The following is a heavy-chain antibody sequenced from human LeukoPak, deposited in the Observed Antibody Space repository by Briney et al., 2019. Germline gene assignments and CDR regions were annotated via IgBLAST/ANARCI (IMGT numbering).Heavy chain of an antibody. CDR1: GFTFSSYA. J-gene: IGHJ4*02. D-gene: IGHD1-26*01. V-gene: IGHV3-23*01. Sequence: GGSLRLSCAASGFTFSSYAMSWVRQAPGKGLEWASAISGRGASTYYADSVRGRFTISRDNSKDTLYLQMNSLRAEDTAVYYCAKIEVYSGTYRGFFESWGQGTLVTVSS. CDR3: AKIEVYSGTYRGFFES. CDR2: ISGRGAST.